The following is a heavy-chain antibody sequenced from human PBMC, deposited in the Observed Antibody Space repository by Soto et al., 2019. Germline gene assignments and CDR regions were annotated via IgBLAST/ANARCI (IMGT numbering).Heavy chain of an antibody. CDR3: AADRGYSYAYFDY. D-gene: IGHD5-18*01. CDR2: IYYSGST. J-gene: IGHJ4*02. V-gene: IGHV4-31*03. CDR1: GGSISSGGYY. Sequence: QVQLQESGPRLVKPSQTLSLTCTVSGGSISSGGYYWSWIRQHPGKGLEWIGYIYYSGSTYYNPSLKCRVTISVDTSKNQLSLKLSSVTAADTAIYYCAADRGYSYAYFDYWGQGILVTVSS.